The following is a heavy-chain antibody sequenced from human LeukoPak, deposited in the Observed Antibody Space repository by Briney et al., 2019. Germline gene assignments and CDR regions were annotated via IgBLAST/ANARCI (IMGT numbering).Heavy chain of an antibody. D-gene: IGHD6-6*01. Sequence: SVKVSCKASGGTFSSYAISWVRQAPGQGLEWMGGIIPIFGTANYAQKFQGRVTITADESTSTAYMELSSLRSEDTAVYYCARVLGSSGYYYYGMDVWGQGTTVTVSS. CDR2: IIPIFGTA. CDR3: ARVLGSSGYYYYGMDV. J-gene: IGHJ6*02. CDR1: GGTFSSYA. V-gene: IGHV1-69*13.